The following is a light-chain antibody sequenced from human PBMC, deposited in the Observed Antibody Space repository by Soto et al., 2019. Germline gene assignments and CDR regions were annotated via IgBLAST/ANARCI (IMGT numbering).Light chain of an antibody. CDR2: DVS. J-gene: IGLJ2*01. CDR1: SSDVGGYNY. Sequence: QSALTQPDSVSGSPGPSITISCTGTSSDVGGYNYVSWYQQHPGKAPKLMIYDVSNRPSGVSNRFSGSKSGNTASLTISGLQAEDEADYYCSSYTSSSTPVFGGGTKLTVL. V-gene: IGLV2-14*01. CDR3: SSYTSSSTPV.